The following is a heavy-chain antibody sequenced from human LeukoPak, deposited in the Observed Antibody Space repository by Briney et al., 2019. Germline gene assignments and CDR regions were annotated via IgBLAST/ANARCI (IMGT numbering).Heavy chain of an antibody. J-gene: IGHJ4*02. CDR3: AKDCSGGSCYGY. CDR2: IYSGGST. V-gene: IGHV3-53*05. CDR1: GFTVSSNY. Sequence: PGGSLRLSCAASGFTVSSNYMSWVRQAPGKGLEWVSIIYSGGSTYYADSVKGRFTISRDNSKNTLYLQMNSLRAEDTAVYYCAKDCSGGSCYGYWGQGTLVTVSS. D-gene: IGHD2-15*01.